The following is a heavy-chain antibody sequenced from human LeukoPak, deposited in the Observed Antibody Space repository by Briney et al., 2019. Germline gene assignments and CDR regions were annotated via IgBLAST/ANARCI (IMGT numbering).Heavy chain of an antibody. J-gene: IGHJ4*02. V-gene: IGHV3-66*01. CDR3: ARDKGTSYLSSFDY. Sequence: PGGSLRLSCAASGFTVSSNYMSWVRRAPGKGLEWVSVIYSGGSTYYADSVKGRCTISRNNYKNTLYLQMNSLRAADTAVYYCARDKGTSYLSSFDYWGQGTLVTVSS. CDR2: IYSGGST. CDR1: GFTVSSNY. D-gene: IGHD6-6*01.